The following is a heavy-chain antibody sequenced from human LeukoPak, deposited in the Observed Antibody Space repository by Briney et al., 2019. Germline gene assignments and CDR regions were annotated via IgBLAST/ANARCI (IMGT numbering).Heavy chain of an antibody. CDR3: ASKQWLVRDWFDP. V-gene: IGHV4-39*01. Sequence: SETLSLTCTVSGGSINSSSYYWGCIRQPPGKGLERIGSIYYSGSTYNNPSLKSRVTISVDTSKNQFSLKLSSVTAADTAVYYCASKQWLVRDWFDPWGEGTLVTVSS. CDR1: GGSINSSSYY. J-gene: IGHJ5*02. CDR2: IYYSGST. D-gene: IGHD6-19*01.